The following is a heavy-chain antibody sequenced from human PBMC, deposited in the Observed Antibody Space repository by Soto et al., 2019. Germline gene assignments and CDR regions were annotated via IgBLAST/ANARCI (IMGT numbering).Heavy chain of an antibody. CDR2: INHSGST. CDR1: GGSISGYD. Sequence: SGTLSLTCAVYGGSISGYDWSWIRQPPGTGLEWIGEINHSGSTNYNPSLKSRVTISVDTSKNQFSLKLSSVTAADTAVYYCAKLIREWLAEVAYGLDAWGQGTTVNVSS. CDR3: AKLIREWLAEVAYGLDA. D-gene: IGHD6-19*01. J-gene: IGHJ6*01. V-gene: IGHV4-34*01.